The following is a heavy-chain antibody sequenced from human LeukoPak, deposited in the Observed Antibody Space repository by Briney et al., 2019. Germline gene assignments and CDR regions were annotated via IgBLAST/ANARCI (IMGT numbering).Heavy chain of an antibody. D-gene: IGHD1-26*01. J-gene: IGHJ5*02. CDR2: INPNSGGT. CDR3: ARDHELVLSGSYYFGGSWFDP. Sequence: ASVKVSCKASGYSFTGYYIHWVRQAPGQGLEWMGWINPNSGGTNYAQEFQGRVTMTRDTSISTAYMELSRLRSDDTAVYYCARDHELVLSGSYYFGGSWFDPWGQGTLVTVSS. CDR1: GYSFTGYY. V-gene: IGHV1-2*02.